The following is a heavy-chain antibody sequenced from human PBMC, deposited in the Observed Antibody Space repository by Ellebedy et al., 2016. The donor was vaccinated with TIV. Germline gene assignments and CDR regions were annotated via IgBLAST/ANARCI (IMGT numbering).Heavy chain of an antibody. CDR2: KRFDGRNE. Sequence: GESLKISCVASGFTFSTYGMHWVRQAPGKGLEWVAFKRFDGRNEYNGDSVKGRFIISRDVSKNTLYLQMNRLRAEDTAIYYCTRETTPPPGAVAGTGFDCWGQGTLVIVSS. D-gene: IGHD6-19*01. CDR1: GFTFSTYG. V-gene: IGHV3-30*02. CDR3: TRETTPPPGAVAGTGFDC. J-gene: IGHJ4*02.